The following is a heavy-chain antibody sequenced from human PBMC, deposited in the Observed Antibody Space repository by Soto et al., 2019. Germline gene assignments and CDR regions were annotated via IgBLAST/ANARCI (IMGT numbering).Heavy chain of an antibody. CDR1: GGSISSYY. CDR2: THYSGST. D-gene: IGHD6-19*01. V-gene: IGHV4-59*01. Sequence: SETLSLTCTVSGGSISSYYWSWIRQPPGKGLEWIGYTHYSGSTNYNPSLKSRVTISVDTSKNQFSLKLSSVTAADTAVYYCARQQWLVLNAFDIWGQGTMVTVSS. J-gene: IGHJ3*02. CDR3: ARQQWLVLNAFDI.